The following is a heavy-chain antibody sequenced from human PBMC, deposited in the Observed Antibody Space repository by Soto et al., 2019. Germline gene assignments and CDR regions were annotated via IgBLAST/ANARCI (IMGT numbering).Heavy chain of an antibody. CDR1: GYTFTSYG. J-gene: IGHJ6*03. CDR2: ISAYNGNT. CDR3: ARVAGYCSGGSCRYSCMDV. D-gene: IGHD2-15*01. Sequence: QVQLDQSGAEVKKPGASVNVSCKASGYTFTSYGISWVRQAPGQGLEWMGWISAYNGNTNYAQKLQGRVTMTTDTSTSPAYMELRSLRSDDTAVYYCARVAGYCSGGSCRYSCMDVWGNGTPVTVSS. V-gene: IGHV1-18*01.